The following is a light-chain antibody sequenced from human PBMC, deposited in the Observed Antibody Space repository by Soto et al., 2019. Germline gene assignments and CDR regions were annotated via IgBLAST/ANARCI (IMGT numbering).Light chain of an antibody. CDR3: NSYTSSSTYVFGTYV. V-gene: IGLV2-14*01. Sequence: ALTQPASVSGSPGQSITISCTGTSSDIGDYNYVSWYQQRPGKAPKLMIYEVSNRPSGVSNRFSGSKSGNTASLTIPGLQAEDEADYYCNSYTSSSTYVFGTYVFGTGTKVTVL. J-gene: IGLJ1*01. CDR2: EVS. CDR1: SSDIGDYNY.